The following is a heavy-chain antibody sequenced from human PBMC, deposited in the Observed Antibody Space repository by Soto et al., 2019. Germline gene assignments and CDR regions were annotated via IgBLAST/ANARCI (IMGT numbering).Heavy chain of an antibody. CDR1: GYTFTSYA. J-gene: IGHJ4*02. D-gene: IGHD3-22*01. Sequence: QVQLVQSGAEEKKPGASVKVSCKASGYTFTSYAMHWVRQAPGERLEWVGWINAGNGNTKYSQKFQGRVTITRDTTAITAYMELSSLRSEDTAVYYCARGSGYYYWDDYWGQGTLVTVSS. CDR3: ARGSGYYYWDDY. V-gene: IGHV1-3*05. CDR2: INAGNGNT.